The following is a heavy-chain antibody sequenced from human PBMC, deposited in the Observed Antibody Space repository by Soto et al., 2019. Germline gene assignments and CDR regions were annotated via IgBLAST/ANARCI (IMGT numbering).Heavy chain of an antibody. CDR1: GFTFSTYS. CDR2: ISNDESKK. D-gene: IGHD6-19*01. V-gene: IGHV3-30-3*01. CDR3: ARSIAVAGLDY. Sequence: AGGSLRLSCAASGFTFSTYSLHWVRQSPGKGLEWVAVISNDESKKYYVNSVKGRFTISRDNSNNTGYLQMNSLRREDTAIYYCARSIAVAGLDYWGPGTLVTVSS. J-gene: IGHJ4*02.